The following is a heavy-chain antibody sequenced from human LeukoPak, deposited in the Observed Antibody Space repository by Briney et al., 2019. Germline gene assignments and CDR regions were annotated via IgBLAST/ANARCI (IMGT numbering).Heavy chain of an antibody. CDR1: GFTFDDYA. D-gene: IGHD3-10*01. J-gene: IGHJ6*03. V-gene: IGHV3-9*01. CDR3: ARAPPTFMVRGAPPGYYMDV. Sequence: HPGGSLRLSCAASGFTFDDYAMHWVRQAPGKGLEWVSGISWNSGNIGYADSVKGRFSISRDNAKNSLYLQMNSLRAEDTAVYYCARAPPTFMVRGAPPGYYMDVWGKGTTVTISS. CDR2: ISWNSGNI.